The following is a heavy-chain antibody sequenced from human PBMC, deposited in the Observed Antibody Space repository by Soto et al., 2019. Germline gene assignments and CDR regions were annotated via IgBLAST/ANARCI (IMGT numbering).Heavy chain of an antibody. V-gene: IGHV4-59*08. Sequence: SETLSLTCTVSGGSISSYYWSWIRQPPGKGLEWIGYIYYSGSTNYNPSLKSRVTISVDTSKNQFSLKLSSVTAADTAVYYCATSSGWLYSVYWGQGTLVTVSS. CDR1: GGSISSYY. CDR2: IYYSGST. CDR3: ATSSGWLYSVY. J-gene: IGHJ4*02. D-gene: IGHD6-19*01.